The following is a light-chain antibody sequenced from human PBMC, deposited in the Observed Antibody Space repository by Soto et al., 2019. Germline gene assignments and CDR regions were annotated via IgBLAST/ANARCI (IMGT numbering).Light chain of an antibody. Sequence: DIVMTQSPDYLAVSLGERATINCKSSQSVLQTSDNRNYLDWYQQHPGQPHNLLIYWASTRQFGVPDRFSGGGSGTDFTLTISNLQAEDVAVYYCQQYYTTPLTFGPGTKVIS. CDR2: WAS. V-gene: IGKV4-1*01. J-gene: IGKJ3*01. CDR1: QSVLQTSDNRNY. CDR3: QQYYTTPLT.